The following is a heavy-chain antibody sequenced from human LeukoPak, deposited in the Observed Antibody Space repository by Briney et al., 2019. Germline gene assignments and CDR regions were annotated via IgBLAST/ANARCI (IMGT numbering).Heavy chain of an antibody. Sequence: GESLKISCTGSGYTFTSYWISWVRQMPGKGLEWMGRIDPSDSNTNYSPSFQGHVTISADKSISTAYLQWSSLQASDTAMYYCARPDGSSSRSFDYWGQGTLVTVSS. CDR3: ARPDGSSSRSFDY. J-gene: IGHJ4*02. D-gene: IGHD6-6*01. V-gene: IGHV5-10-1*01. CDR1: GYTFTSYW. CDR2: IDPSDSNT.